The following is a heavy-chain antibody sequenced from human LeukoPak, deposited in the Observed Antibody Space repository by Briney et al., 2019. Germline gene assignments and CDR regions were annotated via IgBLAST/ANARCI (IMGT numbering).Heavy chain of an antibody. V-gene: IGHV4-59*12. CDR1: GDSISSYY. Sequence: PSETLSLTCSVSGDSISSYYWSWIRQPPGKGLEWIGYIYYSGSTKYNPSLKSRVTISVDTSKNQFSLTLSSVTAADTAVYYCGRIHRDSGSPTWFYWGQGTLVTVSS. CDR2: IYYSGST. D-gene: IGHD3-10*01. J-gene: IGHJ4*02. CDR3: GRIHRDSGSPTWFY.